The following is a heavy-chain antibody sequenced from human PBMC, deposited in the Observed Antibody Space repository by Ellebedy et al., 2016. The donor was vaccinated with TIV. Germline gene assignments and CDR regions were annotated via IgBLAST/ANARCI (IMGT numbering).Heavy chain of an antibody. CDR3: ARWRGSGYYFDY. Sequence: MPSETLSLTCTVSGGSISSYYWSWIRQPAGKGLEWIGRIYNSGSTNYNPSLKSRVTMSVDTSKNQFPLKLSSGTAADTAVYYCARWRGSGYYFDYWGQGTLVTVSS. V-gene: IGHV4-4*07. CDR2: IYNSGST. J-gene: IGHJ4*02. D-gene: IGHD3-22*01. CDR1: GGSISSYY.